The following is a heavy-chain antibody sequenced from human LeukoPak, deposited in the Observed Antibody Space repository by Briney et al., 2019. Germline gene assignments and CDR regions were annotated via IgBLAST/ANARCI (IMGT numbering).Heavy chain of an antibody. CDR3: AREGGYVERTLDS. Sequence: PSETLSLTCTVSGGSISSGGNFWTWIRQHPGKGLEWIGYIYNSGRTYYNPSLKSRVTISLDTSKNQFSLKLSSVTAADTAVYYGAREGGYVERTLDSWGQGTLVTVSP. D-gene: IGHD3-10*02. CDR2: IYNSGRT. CDR1: GGSISSGGNF. V-gene: IGHV4-31*03. J-gene: IGHJ4*02.